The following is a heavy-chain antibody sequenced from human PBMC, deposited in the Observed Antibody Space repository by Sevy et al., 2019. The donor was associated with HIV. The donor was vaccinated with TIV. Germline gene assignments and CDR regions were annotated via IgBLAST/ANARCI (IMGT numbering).Heavy chain of an antibody. D-gene: IGHD2-15*01. CDR2: ISAYNGNT. CDR1: GYTFTSYG. J-gene: IGHJ6*02. CDR3: ARDIVVVAATPYLSGMDV. Sequence: ASVKVSCKASGYTFTSYGISWVRQAPGQGLEWMGWISAYNGNTNYAQKLQGRVTMTTDTSTSTAYMELRSLRSDGTAVYYCARDIVVVAATPYLSGMDVWGQGTTVTVSS. V-gene: IGHV1-18*01.